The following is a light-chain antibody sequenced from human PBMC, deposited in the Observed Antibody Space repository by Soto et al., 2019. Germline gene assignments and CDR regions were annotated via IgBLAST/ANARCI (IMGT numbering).Light chain of an antibody. CDR2: WAS. CDR1: QNVLYTSNNKNQ. J-gene: IGKJ2*01. Sequence: DIVLTQSPDSLAVSLGERATINCKSSQNVLYTSNNKNQLAWYQQKPGQPPKLLIYWASTRESGVPDRFSGSGSGTVFTLTISGLQAKDGAFYYCHKYNTPPNTFGQGTKLEIK. V-gene: IGKV4-1*01. CDR3: HKYNTPPNT.